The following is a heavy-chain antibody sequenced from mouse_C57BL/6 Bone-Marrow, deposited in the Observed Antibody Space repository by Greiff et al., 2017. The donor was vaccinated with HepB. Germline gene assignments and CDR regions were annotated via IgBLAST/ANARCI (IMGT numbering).Heavy chain of an antibody. Sequence: EVKLVESGAELVRPGASVKLSCTASGFNIKDDYMHWVKQRPEQGLEWIGWIDPENGDTEYASKFQGKATITADTSSNTAYLQLSSLTSEDTAVYYCTTGYGGYFDVWGTGTTVTVSS. CDR1: GFNIKDDY. CDR2: IDPENGDT. D-gene: IGHD2-2*01. V-gene: IGHV14-4*01. J-gene: IGHJ1*03. CDR3: TTGYGGYFDV.